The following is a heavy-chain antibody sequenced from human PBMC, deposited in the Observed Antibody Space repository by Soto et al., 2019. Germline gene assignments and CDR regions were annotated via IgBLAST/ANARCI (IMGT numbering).Heavy chain of an antibody. CDR2: IYYSGNT. CDR3: ARIPYGGNAYFDY. V-gene: IGHV4-28*01. D-gene: IGHD2-15*01. J-gene: IGHJ4*02. Sequence: PSETLSLTCAVPGYSISSNNWWGWIRQPPEKGLEWIGYIYYSGNTYYNPSPKSRVTMSVDTSKNQFSLKLSSVTAVDTAVYYCARIPYGGNAYFDYWDPGALVTVSS. CDR1: GYSISSNNW.